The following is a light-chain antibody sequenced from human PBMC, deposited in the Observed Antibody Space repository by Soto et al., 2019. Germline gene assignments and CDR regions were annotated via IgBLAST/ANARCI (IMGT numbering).Light chain of an antibody. CDR2: NVN. CDR1: SSDVGGYDD. CDR3: CSYAGRNSLL. V-gene: IGLV2-8*01. Sequence: QSALTQPPSASGAPGQTVTISCTGTSSDVGGYDDVSWYQHHPGKAPKLMIYNVNKRPSGVPDRFSGSKSGTTASLTVAGHQAEDDADYCYCSYAGRNSLLFGGVTQLTVL. J-gene: IGLJ2*01.